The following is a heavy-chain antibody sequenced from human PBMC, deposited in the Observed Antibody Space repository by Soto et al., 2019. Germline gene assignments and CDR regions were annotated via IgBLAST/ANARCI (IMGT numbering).Heavy chain of an antibody. CDR1: GLTFSRSG. CDR2: ISNDAGQK. Sequence: QVQLVESGGGVVQPGTSLRLSCEASGLTFSRSGMHWVRQAPGKGLEWVAVISNDAGQKYYADSMKGRFTISRDNSKNTLCLQMNSVTIEDTAVCDCADHGGKWVPGEHWGQGTLVNVSS. CDR3: ADHGGKWVPGEH. V-gene: IGHV3-30*03. D-gene: IGHD1-26*01. J-gene: IGHJ4*02.